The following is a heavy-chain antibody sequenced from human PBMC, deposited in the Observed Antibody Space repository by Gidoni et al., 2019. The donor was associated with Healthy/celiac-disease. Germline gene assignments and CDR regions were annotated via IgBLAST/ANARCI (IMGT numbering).Heavy chain of an antibody. CDR3: ARGISETHMIVVVISLRGGGFYGMDV. CDR2: ISSSSSTI. CDR1: GFTFSSYS. V-gene: IGHV3-48*01. Sequence: EVQLVESGGGLVQPGGSLRLSCAASGFTFSSYSMNWVRQAPGKGLEWVSYISSSSSTIYYADSVKGRFTISRDNAKNSLYVQMNSLRAEDTAVYYCARGISETHMIVVVISLRGGGFYGMDVWGQGTTVTVSS. D-gene: IGHD3-22*01. J-gene: IGHJ6*02.